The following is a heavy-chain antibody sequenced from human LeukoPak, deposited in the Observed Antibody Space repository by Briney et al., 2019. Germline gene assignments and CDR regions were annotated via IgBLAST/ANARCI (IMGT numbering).Heavy chain of an antibody. CDR3: VKGYCSSTSCSYYYYYGMDV. V-gene: IGHV3-64D*06. J-gene: IGHJ6*04. D-gene: IGHD2-2*01. Sequence: GGSLGLSCSASGFTFSSYAMHWVRQAPGKGLEYVSAISSNGGSTYYADSVKGRFTISRDNSKNTLYLQMSSLRAEDTAVYYCVKGYCSSTSCSYYYYYGMDVWGKGTTVTVS. CDR1: GFTFSSYA. CDR2: ISSNGGST.